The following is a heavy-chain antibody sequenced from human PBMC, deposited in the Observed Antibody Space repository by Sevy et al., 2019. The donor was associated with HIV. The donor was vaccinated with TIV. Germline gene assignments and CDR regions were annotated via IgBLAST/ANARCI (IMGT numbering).Heavy chain of an antibody. J-gene: IGHJ6*02. Sequence: GGSLRLSCTASGFPFSSYDMNWVRQAPGQGLEWISSISSSSNFVYQADSVKGRLTISRDNAKNSLFLQMNSLTVEDTAVYYCARDRGVPRTRGSYQYGMDVWGQGTTVTVSS. CDR3: ARDRGVPRTRGSYQYGMDV. D-gene: IGHD3-16*01. V-gene: IGHV3-21*06. CDR1: GFPFSSYD. CDR2: ISSSSNFV.